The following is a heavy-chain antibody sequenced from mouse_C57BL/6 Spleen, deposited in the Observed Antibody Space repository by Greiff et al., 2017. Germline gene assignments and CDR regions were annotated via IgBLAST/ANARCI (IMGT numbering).Heavy chain of an antibody. D-gene: IGHD1-1*01. CDR2: IDPSDSST. J-gene: IGHJ4*01. CDR3: ARGALITTVVAWDAMDY. V-gene: IGHV1-69*01. CDR1: GYTFTSYW. Sequence: QVQLQQPGAELVMPGASVKLSCKASGYTFTSYWMHWVKQRPGQGLEWIGEIDPSDSSTNYNQKFKGKSTLTVDKSSSTAYMQLSSLTSEESAVYYCARGALITTVVAWDAMDYWGQGTSVTVSS.